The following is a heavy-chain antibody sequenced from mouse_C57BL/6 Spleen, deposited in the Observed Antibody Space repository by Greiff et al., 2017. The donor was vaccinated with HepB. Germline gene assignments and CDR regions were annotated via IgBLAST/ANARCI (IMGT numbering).Heavy chain of an antibody. CDR1: GYTFTSYG. D-gene: IGHD1-1*01. CDR2: IYPRSGNT. J-gene: IGHJ3*01. Sequence: QVQLQQSGAELARPGASVKLSCKASGYTFTSYGISWVKQRTGQGLEWIGEIYPRSGNTYYNEKFKGKATLTADKSSSTAYMELRSLTSEDSAVYFCARGDYGSSKAYWGQGTLVTVSA. V-gene: IGHV1-81*01. CDR3: ARGDYGSSKAY.